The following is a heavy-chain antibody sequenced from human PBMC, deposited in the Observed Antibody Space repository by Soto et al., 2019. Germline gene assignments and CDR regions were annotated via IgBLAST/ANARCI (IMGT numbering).Heavy chain of an antibody. CDR1: GGSFSGYY. CDR3: AGVTSDYDFLAAPTTFDI. CDR2: INHSGSA. Sequence: QVQLQQWGAGLLKPSETLSLNCGVSGGSFSGYYWSWIRQPPGKGLEWIGEINHSGSADYNPSLKSRVTISVDTSKTQISLKLSSVTAADSGVYYCAGVTSDYDFLAAPTTFDIWGPGTMVSASS. J-gene: IGHJ3*02. D-gene: IGHD3-9*01. V-gene: IGHV4-34*01.